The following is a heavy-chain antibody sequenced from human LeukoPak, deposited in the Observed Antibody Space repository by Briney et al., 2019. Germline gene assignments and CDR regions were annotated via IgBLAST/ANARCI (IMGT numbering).Heavy chain of an antibody. J-gene: IGHJ3*01. V-gene: IGHV3-30*02. D-gene: IGHD1-26*01. CDR3: ARGAGTYYGTDTFDL. CDR2: IRSEENKI. Sequence: GGSLRLSCEASGFTFSDFGLHWVRQAPGKGLEWVAFIRSEENKIYYLASARGRFTISRDNSKNTLFLQMSSLRHEDTAVYYCARGAGTYYGTDTFDLWGQGTMVTVSS. CDR1: GFTFSDFG.